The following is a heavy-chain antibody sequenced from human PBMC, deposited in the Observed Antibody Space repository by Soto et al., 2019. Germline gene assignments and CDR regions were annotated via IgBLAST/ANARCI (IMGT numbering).Heavy chain of an antibody. J-gene: IGHJ4*02. V-gene: IGHV1-18*01. CDR1: GYTFTNFG. CDR3: ASGWFGEFVYYFDY. CDR2: ISAYNGNT. Sequence: ASVKVSCKASGYTFTNFGISWVRQAPGQGLEWMGWISAYNGNTNYAQKFQGRVTMTTDTSTSTAYMELRSLRSDDTAVYYCASGWFGEFVYYFDYWGQGTLVTVSS. D-gene: IGHD3-10*01.